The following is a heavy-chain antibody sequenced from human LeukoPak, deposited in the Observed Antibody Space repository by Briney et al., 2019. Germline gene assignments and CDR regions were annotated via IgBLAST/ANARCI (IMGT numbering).Heavy chain of an antibody. Sequence: GASVKVSCKASGYTFTSYYRQWVRQAPGQGLEWVGIINPSDGSTSSAQKFQGRVTMTRDTSTSTVYMELSSLRSEDTAVYYCEVVPNYWGQGTLVTVSS. CDR2: INPSDGST. CDR3: EVVPNY. J-gene: IGHJ4*02. V-gene: IGHV1-46*01. D-gene: IGHD3-22*01. CDR1: GYTFTSYY.